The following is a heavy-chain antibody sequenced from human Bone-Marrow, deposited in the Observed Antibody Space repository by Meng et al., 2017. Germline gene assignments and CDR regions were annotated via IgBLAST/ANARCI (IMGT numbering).Heavy chain of an antibody. CDR3: ARGGTSSKWFDP. CDR1: SVSISSTNW. Sequence: QVQLQESGSGLVKPSGTLSLTCAVASVSISSTNWWCCIRQPPGKGLEWIGEIHQDGYTNYSPSLKSRVTISVDKSRNQFSLKLTSVTAADTAVYYCARGGTSSKWFDPWGQGTLVTVSS. CDR2: IHQDGYT. D-gene: IGHD2-2*01. V-gene: IGHV4-4*02. J-gene: IGHJ5*02.